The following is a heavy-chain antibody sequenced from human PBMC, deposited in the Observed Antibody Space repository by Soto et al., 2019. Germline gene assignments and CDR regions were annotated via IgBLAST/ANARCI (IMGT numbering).Heavy chain of an antibody. CDR1: GFTFNTNS. J-gene: IGHJ5*02. Sequence: VGSLRLSCAASGFTFNTNSMNWVRQAPGKGLEWVSSINDNSRAIFYPDSLKGQVTISADKSISTAYLQWSSLKASDTAMYYCALWVRGARNWFDPWGQGTLVTVSS. D-gene: IGHD3-10*01. CDR3: ALWVRGARNWFDP. V-gene: IGHV3-21*04. CDR2: INDNSRAI.